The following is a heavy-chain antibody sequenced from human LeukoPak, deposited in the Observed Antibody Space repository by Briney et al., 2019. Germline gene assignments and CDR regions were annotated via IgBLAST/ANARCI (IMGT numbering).Heavy chain of an antibody. CDR1: GFTFSRFS. CDR3: ARDRLYSSSWFYLENWFDP. CDR2: NSSNSNYK. D-gene: IGHD6-13*01. Sequence: TGGTQRLSYAACGFTFSRFSMKGGHQPRGRALEWGLSNSSNSNYKYYVDSPEHRFTTSRDNAKNSLYLQMNSLRGEDTAVYYCARDRLYSSSWFYLENWFDPGGQGTLVTVSS. J-gene: IGHJ5*02. V-gene: IGHV3-21*01.